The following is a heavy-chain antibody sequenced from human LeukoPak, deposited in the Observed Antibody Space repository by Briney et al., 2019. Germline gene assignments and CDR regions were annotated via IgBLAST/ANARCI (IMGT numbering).Heavy chain of an antibody. CDR2: INHGGST. J-gene: IGHJ5*02. Sequence: SQTLSLTCAVYGGSFSSYCWSWIRHPPGKRMEWIGEINHGGSTNYNPSLKSRVTISVDTSKNQFSLKLSSVTAADTAVYYCARGRLTNNWFDPWGQGTLVTVSS. CDR3: ARGRLTNNWFDP. V-gene: IGHV4-34*01. CDR1: GGSFSSYC. D-gene: IGHD1/OR15-1a*01.